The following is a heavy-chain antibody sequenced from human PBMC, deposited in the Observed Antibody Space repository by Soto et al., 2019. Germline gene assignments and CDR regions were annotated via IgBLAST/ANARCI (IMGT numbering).Heavy chain of an antibody. V-gene: IGHV1-18*01. D-gene: IGHD2-2*02. CDR2: ISAYNGNT. Sequence: ASVKVSCKASGYTFTSYGISWVRQAPGQGLEWMGWISAYNGNTNYAQKLQGRVTMTTDTSTSTAYMELRSLRSDDTAVYYCARDSLYQLVYHDDAFDIWGQGTMVTVSS. CDR1: GYTFTSYG. J-gene: IGHJ3*02. CDR3: ARDSLYQLVYHDDAFDI.